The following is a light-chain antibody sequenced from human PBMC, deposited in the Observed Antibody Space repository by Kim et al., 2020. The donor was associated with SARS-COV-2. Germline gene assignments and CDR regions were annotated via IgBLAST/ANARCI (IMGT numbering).Light chain of an antibody. CDR2: LGS. CDR1: QSLLNSDGHNF. CDR3: MQDLQTPLT. J-gene: IGKJ1*01. Sequence: DIVLTQSPLSLLVTPGGPASISCRSSQSLLNSDGHNFLEWYLHRPGQSPHLLIYLGSSRASGVPDRFSGSGSGTNFTLTISRLEAEDIGIYYCMQDLQTPLTFGQGTKVDIK. V-gene: IGKV2-28*01.